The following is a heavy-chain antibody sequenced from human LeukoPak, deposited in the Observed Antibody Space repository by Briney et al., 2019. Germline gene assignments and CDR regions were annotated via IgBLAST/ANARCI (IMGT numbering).Heavy chain of an antibody. CDR3: ARPMTTVRERWYFDL. CDR1: GYSISSGYY. D-gene: IGHD4-17*01. V-gene: IGHV4-38-2*01. Sequence: SETLSLTCAVSGYSISSGYYWGWIRQPSGKGLEWIGSIYHSGSTYYNPSLKSRVTISVDTSKNQFSLKLSSVTAADTAVYYCARPMTTVRERWYFDLWGRGTLVTVSS. CDR2: IYHSGST. J-gene: IGHJ2*01.